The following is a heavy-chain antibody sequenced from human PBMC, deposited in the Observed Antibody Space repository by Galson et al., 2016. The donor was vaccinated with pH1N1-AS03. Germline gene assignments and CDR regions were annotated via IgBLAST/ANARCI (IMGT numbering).Heavy chain of an antibody. CDR1: GFTFSSYG. D-gene: IGHD6-19*01. CDR3: TREEQWQAKSPLDYGMDV. CDR2: ISFDGSNI. J-gene: IGHJ6*02. Sequence: SLRLSCAASGFTFSSYGIHWVRQAPGKGLEWVAFISFDGSNIYYADSVKGRFTISRDDSKNTVFLQMNSLRVEDTAVYYCTREEQWQAKSPLDYGMDVWGRGTTVTVS. V-gene: IGHV3-30-3*01.